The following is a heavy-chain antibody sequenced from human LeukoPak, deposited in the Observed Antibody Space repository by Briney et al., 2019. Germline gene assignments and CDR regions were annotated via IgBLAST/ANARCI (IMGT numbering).Heavy chain of an antibody. D-gene: IGHD4-17*01. V-gene: IGHV1-69*01. CDR1: GGTFSSYA. J-gene: IGHJ5*02. CDR3: ARDLPFYGDLLMNWFDP. CDR2: IIPIFGTA. Sequence: GASVKVSCKASGGTFSSYAISWVRQAPGQGLEWMGGIIPIFGTANYAQKFQGRVTITADESTSTAYMELSSLRSEDTAVYYCARDLPFYGDLLMNWFDPWGQGTLVTVSS.